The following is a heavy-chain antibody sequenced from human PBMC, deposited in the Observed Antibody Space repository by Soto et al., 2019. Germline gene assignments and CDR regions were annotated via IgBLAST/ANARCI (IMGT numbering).Heavy chain of an antibody. V-gene: IGHV4-4*02. D-gene: IGHD4-17*01. CDR3: ARSDATGLDN. Sequence: QVQLQESGPGLVKPSGTLSLTCTVSGGSMSSSNWWNWVRQPPGKGLEWIGKDHHSGRTNYNPSLKRRVTKSVDKSKTHFSLRLGSVTAADTAVYYCARSDATGLDNWGQGTLVTVSS. CDR2: DHHSGRT. J-gene: IGHJ4*02. CDR1: GGSMSSSNW.